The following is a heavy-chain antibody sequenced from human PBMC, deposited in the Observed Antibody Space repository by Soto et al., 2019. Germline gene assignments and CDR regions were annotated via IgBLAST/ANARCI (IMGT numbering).Heavy chain of an antibody. Sequence: QVQLVQSGAEVKKPGASVKVSCKASGYTFTSYDINWVRQATGQGLEWMGWMNPNSGNTAYAQKFQGRITRPSNTSKSTAYRELSSLRSEDTAVFYWARGRSGGGGNWFDPWGQGTLVTVSS. CDR1: GYTFTSYD. CDR2: MNPNSGNT. V-gene: IGHV1-8*01. D-gene: IGHD3-10*01. J-gene: IGHJ5*02. CDR3: ARGRSGGGGNWFDP.